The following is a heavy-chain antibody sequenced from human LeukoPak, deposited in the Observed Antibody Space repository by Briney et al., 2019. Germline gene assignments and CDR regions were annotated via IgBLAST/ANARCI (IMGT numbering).Heavy chain of an antibody. CDR3: ARGVIAARPDYYYYMDV. D-gene: IGHD6-6*01. Sequence: SVKVSCKASGGTFSSYAISWVRQAPGQGLEWMGGIIPIFGTANYAQKFQGRVTITTDESTSTAYMELSSLRSEDTAVYYCARGVIAARPDYYYYMDVWGKGTTVTVSS. CDR2: IIPIFGTA. J-gene: IGHJ6*03. V-gene: IGHV1-69*05. CDR1: GGTFSSYA.